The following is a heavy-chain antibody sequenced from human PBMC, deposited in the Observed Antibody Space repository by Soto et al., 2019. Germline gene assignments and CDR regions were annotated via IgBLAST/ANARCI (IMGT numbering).Heavy chain of an antibody. CDR3: ARDGPYYYASRMDV. CDR2: LHSGGDT. D-gene: IGHD3-10*01. CDR1: GIPVSSNY. V-gene: IGHV3-53*04. J-gene: IGHJ6*02. Sequence: EVQLVESGGGLVQPGGSLRLSCAASGIPVSSNYMTWVRQAPGKGLEWVSVLHSGGDTYYANAVKGRFTISRHDYTHTLFLQMNRLTPDDTSVYYCARDGPYYYASRMDVWGQGTTVTVSS.